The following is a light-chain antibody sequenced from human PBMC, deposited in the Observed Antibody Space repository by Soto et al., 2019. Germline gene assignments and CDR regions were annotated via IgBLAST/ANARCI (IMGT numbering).Light chain of an antibody. CDR1: SSDVGGYSY. J-gene: IGLJ2*01. V-gene: IGLV2-14*01. CDR2: DVS. CDR3: SSYTSSSTSV. Sequence: QSALTQPASVSGSPGQSITISCTGTSSDVGGYSYVSWYQQHPGKAPKLMIYDVSNRPSGVSNRFSGSKSGNTASLTISGLQVEDEADYYCSSYTSSSTSVFGGGTKLTVL.